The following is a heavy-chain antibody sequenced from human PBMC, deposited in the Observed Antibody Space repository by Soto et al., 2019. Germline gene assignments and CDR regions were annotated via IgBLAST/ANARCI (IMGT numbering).Heavy chain of an antibody. CDR1: GGSISSYY. CDR3: ARGYLGELFYYYYYGMDV. Sequence: SETLSLTCTVSGGSISSYYWSWSRQPPGKGLEWIGYIYYSGSTNYNPSLKSRVTISVDTSKNQFSLKLSSVTAADTAVYYCARGYLGELFYYYYYGMDVWGQGTTVTVSS. D-gene: IGHD3-10*01. CDR2: IYYSGST. V-gene: IGHV4-59*01. J-gene: IGHJ6*02.